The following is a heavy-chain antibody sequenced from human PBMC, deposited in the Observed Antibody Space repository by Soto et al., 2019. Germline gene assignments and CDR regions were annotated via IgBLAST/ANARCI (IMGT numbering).Heavy chain of an antibody. D-gene: IGHD2-21*02. CDR3: ARIGPYCGGDCYPDFDF. Sequence: GGSLRLSCAASGFTFSSYGMTWVRQAPGKGLEWVSTVSGSGGGTYYADSVKGRFTISRVNSKNTMYLQMSNLRAEDTAVYFCARIGPYCGGDCYPDFDFWGLGTPVTVSS. V-gene: IGHV3-23*01. CDR1: GFTFSSYG. J-gene: IGHJ4*02. CDR2: VSGSGGGT.